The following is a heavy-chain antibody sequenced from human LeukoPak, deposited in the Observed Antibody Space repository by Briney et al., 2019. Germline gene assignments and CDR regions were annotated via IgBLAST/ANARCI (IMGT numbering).Heavy chain of an antibody. J-gene: IGHJ5*02. CDR2: IYTSGST. CDR1: GGSISSSSYY. V-gene: IGHV4-61*02. CDR3: ARGLGYYGSGTLSDWFDP. D-gene: IGHD3-10*01. Sequence: SETLSLTCTVSGGSISSSSYYWGWIRQPAGKGLEWIGRIYTSGSTNYNPSLKSRVTISVDTSKNQFSLKLSSVTAADTAVYYCARGLGYYGSGTLSDWFDPWGQGTLVTVSS.